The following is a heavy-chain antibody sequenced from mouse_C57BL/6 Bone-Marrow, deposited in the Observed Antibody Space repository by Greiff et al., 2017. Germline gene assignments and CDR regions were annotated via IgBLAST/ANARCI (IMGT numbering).Heavy chain of an antibody. J-gene: IGHJ4*01. CDR2: ISDGGSYT. Sequence: EVQGVESGGGLVKPGGSLKLSCAASGFTFSSYAMSWVRQTPEKRLEWVATISDGGSYTYYPDNVKGRFTISRDNAKNNRYLQMSHLKSEDTAMYYCAREVGIYDDYDDAMDYWGQGTSVTVSS. CDR1: GFTFSSYA. CDR3: AREVGIYDDYDDAMDY. D-gene: IGHD2-4*01. V-gene: IGHV5-4*01.